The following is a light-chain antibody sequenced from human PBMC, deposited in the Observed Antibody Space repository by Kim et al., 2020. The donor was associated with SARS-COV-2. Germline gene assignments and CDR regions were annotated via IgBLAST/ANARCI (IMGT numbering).Light chain of an antibody. CDR2: SND. CDR3: VAWDDSLNGSV. J-gene: IGLJ3*02. V-gene: IGLV1-44*01. CDR1: RSNIGSNV. Sequence: GQGVTFSCSGSRSNIGSNVVNWYQQLPGTAPKLLIYSNDYRPSGVPARFSGSKSGTSASLAISGLQSEDEADYYCVAWDDSLNGSVFGGGTKVTVL.